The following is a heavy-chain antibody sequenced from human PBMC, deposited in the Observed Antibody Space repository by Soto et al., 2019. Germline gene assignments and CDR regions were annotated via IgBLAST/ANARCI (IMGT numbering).Heavy chain of an antibody. CDR1: GFRFSSYG. D-gene: IGHD1-26*01. CDR3: AKRHRTNPGELDY. V-gene: IGHV3-23*04. Sequence: EVQLVESGGGLVQPGGSLRLSCEASGFRFSSYGMSWVRQVPGMGLEWVSSISGTGASTYYADSVKGRFTISRDNSKNTLHLQMISLRDEDTAIYYRAKRHRTNPGELDYWGQGTLVTVSS. CDR2: ISGTGAST. J-gene: IGHJ4*02.